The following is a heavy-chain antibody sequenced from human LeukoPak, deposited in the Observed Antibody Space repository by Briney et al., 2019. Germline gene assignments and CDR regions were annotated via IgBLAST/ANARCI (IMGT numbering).Heavy chain of an antibody. D-gene: IGHD6-13*01. J-gene: IGHJ5*02. V-gene: IGHV3-30*04. CDR3: ARGSGSVGAAGILFFGS. CDR1: GFTFSSYA. Sequence: PGGSLRLSCAASGFTFSSYAMHWVRQAPGKGLEWVAVISYDGSNKYYADSVKGRFTISRDNSKNTLYLQMNSLRAEDTAVYYCARGSGSVGAAGILFFGSWGQGTLVTVSS. CDR2: ISYDGSNK.